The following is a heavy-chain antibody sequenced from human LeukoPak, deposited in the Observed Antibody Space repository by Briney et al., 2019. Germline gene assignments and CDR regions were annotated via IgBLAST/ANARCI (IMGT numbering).Heavy chain of an antibody. D-gene: IGHD4-17*01. J-gene: IGHJ5*02. CDR1: GFTFSSYG. Sequence: GGSLRLSCAASGFTFSSYGMHWVRQAPGKGLEWVAFIRYDGSNTYYADSVKGRFTISRDNSKNTLYLQMNSLRAEDTAVYYCAKESTVTPGSVNWFDPWGQGTLVTVSS. CDR3: AKESTVTPGSVNWFDP. V-gene: IGHV3-30*02. CDR2: IRYDGSNT.